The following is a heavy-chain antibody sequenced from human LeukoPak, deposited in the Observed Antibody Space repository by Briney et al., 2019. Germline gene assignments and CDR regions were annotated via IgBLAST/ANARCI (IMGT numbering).Heavy chain of an antibody. CDR3: AGDLYYGDYRY. CDR2: INPNSGGT. J-gene: IGHJ4*02. Sequence: GASVKVSCKASGYTFTGYYMHWVRQSPGQGLEWMGRINPNSGGTNYAQKFQGRVTMTRDTSISTAYMELSRLRSDDTAVYYCAGDLYYGDYRYWGQGTLVTVSS. CDR1: GYTFTGYY. V-gene: IGHV1-2*06. D-gene: IGHD4-17*01.